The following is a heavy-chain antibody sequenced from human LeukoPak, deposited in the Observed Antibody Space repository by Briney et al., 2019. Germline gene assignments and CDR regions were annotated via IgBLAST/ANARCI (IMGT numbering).Heavy chain of an antibody. CDR2: INPNSGGT. J-gene: IGHJ6*03. CDR3: ARWSHSGSYYYYYYMDV. Sequence: AASVKVSCKASGYTFTGYYMHWVRQAPGQGLEWMGWINPNSGGTNYAQKFQGRVTMTRDTSISTAYMELSRLRSDDTAVYYCARWSHSGSYYYYYYMDVWGKGTTVTVSS. V-gene: IGHV1-2*02. CDR1: GYTFTGYY. D-gene: IGHD3-10*01.